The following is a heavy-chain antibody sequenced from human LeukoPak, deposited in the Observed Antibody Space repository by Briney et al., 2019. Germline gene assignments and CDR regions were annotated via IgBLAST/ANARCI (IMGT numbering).Heavy chain of an antibody. CDR2: INHSGST. CDR3: ARGPRRISGAFDI. Sequence: SETPSLTCAVYGGSFSGYYWSWIRQPPGKGLEWIGEINHSGSTNYNPSLKSRVTISVDTSKNQFSLKLSSGTAADTAVYYCARGPRRISGAFDIWGQGTMVTVSS. V-gene: IGHV4-34*01. D-gene: IGHD6-19*01. CDR1: GGSFSGYY. J-gene: IGHJ3*02.